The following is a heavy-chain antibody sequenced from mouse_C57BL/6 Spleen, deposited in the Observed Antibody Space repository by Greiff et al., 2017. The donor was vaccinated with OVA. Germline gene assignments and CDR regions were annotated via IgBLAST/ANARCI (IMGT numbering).Heavy chain of an antibody. Sequence: EVMLVESGEGLVKPGGSLKLSCAASGFTFSSYAMSWVRQTPEKRLEWVAYISSGGDYIYYADTVKGRFTISRDNARNTLYLQMSSLKSEDTAMYYCTRDVPYGYDSAWYFDVWGTGTTVTVSS. CDR1: GFTFSSYA. V-gene: IGHV5-9-1*02. D-gene: IGHD2-2*01. J-gene: IGHJ1*03. CDR3: TRDVPYGYDSAWYFDV. CDR2: ISSGGDYI.